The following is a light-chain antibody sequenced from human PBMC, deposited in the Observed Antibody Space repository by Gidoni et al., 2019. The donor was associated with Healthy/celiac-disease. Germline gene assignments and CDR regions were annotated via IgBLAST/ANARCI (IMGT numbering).Light chain of an antibody. CDR1: QGISSS. CDR2: AAS. Sequence: DIQLTQSPSLLSASVGDRVTITCRASQGISSSLAWYQQKPGKAHKLLIYAASTLQSGVPSRFSGSGSGTEFTLTISSLQPEDFATYYCQQLNSYPYTFGQGTKLEIK. V-gene: IGKV1-9*01. CDR3: QQLNSYPYT. J-gene: IGKJ2*01.